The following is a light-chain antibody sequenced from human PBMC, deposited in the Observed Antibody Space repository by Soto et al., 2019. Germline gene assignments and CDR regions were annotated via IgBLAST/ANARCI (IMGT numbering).Light chain of an antibody. V-gene: IGLV2-14*03. CDR3: SSYTISGTLVV. Sequence: QSVLTQPASVSGSPGQSITISCTGTISDVGGYNYVSWYQQHPGKAPKLMIYDVSNRPSGVSDRFSGSKSGNTASLAISGLQAEDEADYYCSSYTISGTLVVFGGGTKLTVL. CDR1: ISDVGGYNY. CDR2: DVS. J-gene: IGLJ2*01.